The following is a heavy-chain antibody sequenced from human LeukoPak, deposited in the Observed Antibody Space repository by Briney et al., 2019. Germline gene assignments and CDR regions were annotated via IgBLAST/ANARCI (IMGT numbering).Heavy chain of an antibody. V-gene: IGHV3-23*01. D-gene: IGHD2-2*02. CDR1: GFTFNSYA. Sequence: PGGSLRLSCAASGFTFNSYAMSWVRQAPGKGLEWLSTISGGADNTYYADSVKGRFTISRDNSKNTLSLQMNSLRAEDTAVYYCAKAPPPAPIEYYYCYMDVWGKGTTVTVSS. CDR3: AKAPPPAPIEYYYCYMDV. J-gene: IGHJ6*03. CDR2: ISGGADNT.